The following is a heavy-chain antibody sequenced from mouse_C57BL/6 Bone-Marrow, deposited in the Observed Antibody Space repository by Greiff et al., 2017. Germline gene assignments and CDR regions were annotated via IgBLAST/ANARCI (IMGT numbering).Heavy chain of an antibody. Sequence: EVHLVESGEGLVKPGGSLKLSCAASGFTFSSYAMSWVRQTPEERLEWVAYISSGGGYIYYADTVKGRITISRDNARNTLYLQMSSLKSEDTAMYYCARENLLYYFDYWGQGTTLTVSS. J-gene: IGHJ2*01. CDR1: GFTFSSYA. V-gene: IGHV5S21*01. CDR2: ISSGGGYI. CDR3: ARENLLYYFDY. D-gene: IGHD1-1*01.